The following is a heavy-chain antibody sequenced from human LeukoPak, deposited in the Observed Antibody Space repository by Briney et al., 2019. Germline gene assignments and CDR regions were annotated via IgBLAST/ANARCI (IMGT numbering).Heavy chain of an antibody. J-gene: IGHJ6*03. CDR2: ISWNSRDR. Sequence: GGSLRLSCVASGYTLRVYAIHWVRHAPGRGREWVSGISWNSRDRGYEESLKGRFTMSRDNAKNSMYLEMNSLRFEDTALYYCAKDIGGYGEHTYTMDVWGKGTTVTVSS. D-gene: IGHD3-16*01. V-gene: IGHV3-9*01. CDR1: GYTLRVYA. CDR3: AKDIGGYGEHTYTMDV.